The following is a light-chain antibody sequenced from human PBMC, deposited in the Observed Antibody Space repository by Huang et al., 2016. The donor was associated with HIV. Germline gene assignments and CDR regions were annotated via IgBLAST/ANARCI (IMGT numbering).Light chain of an antibody. CDR1: QSITNH. CDR3: QQHDSWLT. J-gene: IGKJ4*01. V-gene: IGKV3-11*01. Sequence: TVLTQSPATLSWYLGERVTLSCRASQSITNHLAWYQQRPGQAPRLLIYDASTRVPGVPDRFSGSGSGTDFTLTISSLEPEDFVLYYCQQHDSWLTFGGGTKVE. CDR2: DAS.